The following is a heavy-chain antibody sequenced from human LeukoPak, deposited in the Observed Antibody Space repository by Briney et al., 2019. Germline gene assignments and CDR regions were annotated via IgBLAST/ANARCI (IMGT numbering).Heavy chain of an antibody. CDR3: ARARYYDFWSGPRDAFDI. CDR1: GYTFTSYG. Sequence: GASVKVSCKASGYTFTSYGISWVRQAPGQGLEWMGWISAYNGNTNYAQKLQGRVTMTTDTSTSTAYVELRSLRSDDTAVYYCARARYYDFWSGPRDAFDIWGQGTMVTVSS. V-gene: IGHV1-18*01. CDR2: ISAYNGNT. D-gene: IGHD3-3*01. J-gene: IGHJ3*02.